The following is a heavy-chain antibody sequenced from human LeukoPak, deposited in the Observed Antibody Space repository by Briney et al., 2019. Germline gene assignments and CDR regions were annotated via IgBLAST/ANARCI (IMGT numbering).Heavy chain of an antibody. J-gene: IGHJ4*02. V-gene: IGHV3-30*04. CDR2: ISYDGSNK. CDR1: GFTFSSYA. CDR3: ARLVGSSWYREVLRGRDY. Sequence: GGSLRLSCAASGFTFSSYAMHWVRQAPGKGLEWVAVISYDGSNKYYADSVKGRFTISRDNSKNTLYLQMNSLRAEDTAVYYCARLVGSSWYREVLRGRDYWGQGTLVTVSS. D-gene: IGHD6-13*01.